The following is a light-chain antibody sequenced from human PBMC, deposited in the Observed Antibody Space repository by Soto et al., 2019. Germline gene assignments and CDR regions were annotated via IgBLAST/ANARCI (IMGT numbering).Light chain of an antibody. J-gene: IGLJ2*01. CDR2: RNN. CDR3: AAWDDSLSGLV. CDR1: SSNIGSNY. V-gene: IGLV1-47*01. Sequence: QAVVIQPPSASGTPGQRVTISCSGSSSNIGSNYVYWYQQLPGTAPKLLIYRNNQRPSGVPDRFSGSKSGTSASLAISGLRSEDEADYYCAAWDDSLSGLVFGGGTKLTV.